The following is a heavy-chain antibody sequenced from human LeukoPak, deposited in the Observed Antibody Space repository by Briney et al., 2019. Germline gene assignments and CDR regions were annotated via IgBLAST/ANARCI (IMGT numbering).Heavy chain of an antibody. V-gene: IGHV3-23*01. Sequence: PGGSLRLSCAASGFTFSNAWMSWVRQAPGKGLEWVSSFSGSGGNTYYADSLKGRFTISRDNSKNTLYLQLNSLRAEDTAVYYCARSGLNRFDYWGQGTLVTVSS. CDR1: GFTFSNAW. CDR3: ARSGLNRFDY. CDR2: FSGSGGNT. D-gene: IGHD2-15*01. J-gene: IGHJ4*02.